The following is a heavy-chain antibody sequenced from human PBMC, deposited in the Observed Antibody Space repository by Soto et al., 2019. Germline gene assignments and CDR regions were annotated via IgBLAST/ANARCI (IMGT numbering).Heavy chain of an antibody. CDR1: GGSVNGYY. D-gene: IGHD3-3*01. J-gene: IGHJ5*02. CDR2: INHTGGT. Sequence: SETLSLTCAVYGGSVNGYYWNWIRQPPGKGLEWIGEINHTGGTHYNPSLKSRVTMSVDTSKNQFSLRLSSVTAAYTAIYYCATRITVFGLLIPPFDPWGQGTQVTVSS. V-gene: IGHV4-34*01. CDR3: ATRITVFGLLIPPFDP.